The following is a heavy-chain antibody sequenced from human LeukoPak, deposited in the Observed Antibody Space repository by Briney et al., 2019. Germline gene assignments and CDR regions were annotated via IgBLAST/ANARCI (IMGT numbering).Heavy chain of an antibody. CDR2: IKQDGSEK. V-gene: IGHV3-7*01. Sequence: PGGSLRLSCAASGFTFSSYWMSWVRQAPGKGLEWVANIKQDGSEKYYVDSVKGRFTISRDNAMNSLYLQMNSLRAEDTALYYCARDKSSGSWSGSNFDYWGQGTLVTVSS. D-gene: IGHD6-13*01. J-gene: IGHJ4*02. CDR3: ARDKSSGSWSGSNFDY. CDR1: GFTFSSYW.